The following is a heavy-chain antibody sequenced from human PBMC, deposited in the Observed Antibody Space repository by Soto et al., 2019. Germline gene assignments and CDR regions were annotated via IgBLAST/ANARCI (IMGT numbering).Heavy chain of an antibody. V-gene: IGHV4-31*03. J-gene: IGHJ4*02. CDR3: ASPRQGNYDFLSGYYALDY. CDR2: IYYSGST. D-gene: IGHD3-3*01. Sequence: SETLSLTCTVSGGSISSGGYYWSWIRQHPGKGLEWIGHIYYSGSTYYNPSLKSRVTISVDTPKTQFSLNLRSVTAADTAVYYCASPRQGNYDFLSGYYALDYWSQGTLVTVSS. CDR1: GGSISSGGYY.